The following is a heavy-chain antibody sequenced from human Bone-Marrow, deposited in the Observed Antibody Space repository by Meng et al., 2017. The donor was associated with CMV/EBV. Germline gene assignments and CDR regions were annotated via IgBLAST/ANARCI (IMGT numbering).Heavy chain of an antibody. D-gene: IGHD5-18*01. CDR2: INHSGST. J-gene: IGHJ4*02. CDR1: GGSFSGYY. V-gene: IGHV4-34*01. Sequence: SETLSLTCAVYGGSFSGYYWSWNRQPPGKGLEWIGEINHSGSTNYNPSLKSRVTISVDTSKNQFSLKLSSVTAADTAVYYCASFSGYSYGFPYWGQGTLVTVSS. CDR3: ASFSGYSYGFPY.